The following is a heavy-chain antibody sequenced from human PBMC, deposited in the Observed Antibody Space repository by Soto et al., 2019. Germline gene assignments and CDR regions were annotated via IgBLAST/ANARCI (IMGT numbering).Heavy chain of an antibody. CDR1: GYTFTGYY. CDR2: INPNSGGT. J-gene: IGHJ6*02. V-gene: IGHV1-2*04. CDR3: ARDQQQLVPLLRDYYGMDV. D-gene: IGHD6-13*01. Sequence: ASVKVSCKASGYTFTGYYMHWVRQAPGQGLEWMGWINPNSGGTNYAQKFQGWVTMTRDTSISTAYMELSRLRSDDTAVYYCARDQQQLVPLLRDYYGMDVWGQGATVTVS.